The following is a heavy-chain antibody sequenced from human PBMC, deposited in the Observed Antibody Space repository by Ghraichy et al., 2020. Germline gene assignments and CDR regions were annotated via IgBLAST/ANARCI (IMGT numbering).Heavy chain of an antibody. CDR2: IYYSEST. V-gene: IGHV4-39*07. J-gene: IGHJ4*02. Sequence: SETLSLTCTVSGGSISSSSYYWGWIRQPPGKGLEWIGSIYYSESTYYNPSLKSRVTISVDTSKHQFSLKLSSVTAADTAVYYCARGSITMVRGGNIRRKYYFDYWGQGTLVTVSS. CDR1: GGSISSSSYY. CDR3: ARGSITMVRGGNIRRKYYFDY. D-gene: IGHD3-10*01.